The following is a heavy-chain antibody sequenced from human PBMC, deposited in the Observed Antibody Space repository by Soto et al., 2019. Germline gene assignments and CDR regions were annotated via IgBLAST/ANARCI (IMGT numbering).Heavy chain of an antibody. CDR1: GFTFSSYA. CDR2: ISDAAGSA. J-gene: IGHJ3*01. CDR3: ARPYGGKIGDAPDL. Sequence: GGSLRLSCVASGFTFSSYAMSWVRQVPGKGLEWVSTISDAAGSAYYVDSVKGRFTISRDSSKKTLYLQMNSLRAEDSAVYNCARPYGGKIGDAPDLWGPGTMVTVSS. V-gene: IGHV3-23*01. D-gene: IGHD4-17*01.